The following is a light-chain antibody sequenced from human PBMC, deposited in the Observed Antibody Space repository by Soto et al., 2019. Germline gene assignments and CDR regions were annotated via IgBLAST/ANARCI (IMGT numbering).Light chain of an antibody. J-gene: IGKJ1*01. V-gene: IGKV3D-15*01. CDR2: GAS. CDR3: QQYNNWLWT. Sequence: IVLTQSPDARALSGGGVASVSCRASQSVTTRLAWYQQKPGQPPRLLISGASVRASGVPVRFSGSGSGTEFTLTISSLQSEDFAVYYCQQYNNWLWTFGQGTKVDIK. CDR1: QSVTTR.